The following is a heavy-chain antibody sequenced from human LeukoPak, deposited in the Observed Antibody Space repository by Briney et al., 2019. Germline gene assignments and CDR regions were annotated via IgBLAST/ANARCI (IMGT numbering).Heavy chain of an antibody. CDR3: ARDRVACSSTSCYVFYYYGMDV. D-gene: IGHD2-2*01. CDR2: ISGSSGTM. J-gene: IGHJ6*02. V-gene: IGHV3-48*04. Sequence: GGSLRLSCAASGFTFSSYSMNWVRQAPGKGLEWVSYISGSSGTMFYADSVKGRFTISRDNAKNSLYLQMSSLRAEDTAVYYCARDRVACSSTSCYVFYYYGMDVWGQGTTVTVSS. CDR1: GFTFSSYS.